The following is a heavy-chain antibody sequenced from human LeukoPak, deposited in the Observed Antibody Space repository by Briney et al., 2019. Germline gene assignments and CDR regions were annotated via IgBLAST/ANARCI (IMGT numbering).Heavy chain of an antibody. Sequence: SETLSLTCTVSGGSISSSSYYWGWIRQPPGKGLEWIGSIYYSGSTYYNPSLKSRVTISVDTSKNQFSLKLSSVTAADTAVYYCVRGYYDGSGYYMVYWGQGTLVTVSS. CDR2: IYYSGST. D-gene: IGHD3-22*01. V-gene: IGHV4-39*01. J-gene: IGHJ4*02. CDR3: VRGYYDGSGYYMVY. CDR1: GGSISSSSYY.